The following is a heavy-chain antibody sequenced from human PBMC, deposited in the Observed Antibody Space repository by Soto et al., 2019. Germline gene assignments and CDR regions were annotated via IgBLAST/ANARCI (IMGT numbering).Heavy chain of an antibody. CDR3: AKDRLQGGYCSGGSCYGYAFDI. CDR2: ISGSGGST. J-gene: IGHJ3*02. Sequence: GGSLRLSCAASGFTFSSYAMSWVRQAPGKGLEWVSAISGSGGSTYYADSVKGRFTISRDNSKNTLYLQMNSLRAEDTAVYYCAKDRLQGGYCSGGSCYGYAFDIWGQGTMVTVSS. V-gene: IGHV3-23*01. D-gene: IGHD2-15*01. CDR1: GFTFSSYA.